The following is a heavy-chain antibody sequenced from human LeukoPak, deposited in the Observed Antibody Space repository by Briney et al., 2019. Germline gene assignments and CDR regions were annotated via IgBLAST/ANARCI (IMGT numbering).Heavy chain of an antibody. CDR1: GFTFSSFG. CDR2: IWYDGSKK. CDR3: ARGEQLEN. D-gene: IGHD6-13*01. J-gene: IGHJ4*02. V-gene: IGHV3-33*01. Sequence: PGGSLRLSCAASGFTFSSFGMHWVRQAPGKGLEWVAIIWYDGSKKYYADSLRGRFTISRDNSKNTLYLQINSLRAEDTAVYYCARGEQLENWGQGTLVTVSS.